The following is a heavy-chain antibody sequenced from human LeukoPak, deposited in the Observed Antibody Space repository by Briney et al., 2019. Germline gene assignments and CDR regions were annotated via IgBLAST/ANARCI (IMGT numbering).Heavy chain of an antibody. CDR3: AREFDYGMDV. Sequence: GGSLRLSCAASGFTFSTYAMNWVRQAPGKGLEWVSYISSSSSTIYYADSVKGRFTISRDNAKNSLYLQMNSLRAEDTAVYYCAREFDYGMDVWGQGTTVTVSS. CDR2: ISSSSSTI. D-gene: IGHD3-10*01. V-gene: IGHV3-48*01. J-gene: IGHJ6*02. CDR1: GFTFSTYA.